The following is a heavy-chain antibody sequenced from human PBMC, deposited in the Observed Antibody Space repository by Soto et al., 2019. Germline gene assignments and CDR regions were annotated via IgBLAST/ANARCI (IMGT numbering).Heavy chain of an antibody. Sequence: EVQLVESGGGLAQPGRSLRLSCAASGFTFDDHAMHWVRQVPGKGLAWVSGISWNSGSIGYAESVKGRFTISRDNTHNSLYLEMNSLRHEDTAFYFCVKDKGSSGFVVVEYWGQGVGVTVSS. V-gene: IGHV3-9*01. J-gene: IGHJ4*02. D-gene: IGHD3-22*01. CDR3: VKDKGSSGFVVVEY. CDR1: GFTFDDHA. CDR2: ISWNSGSI.